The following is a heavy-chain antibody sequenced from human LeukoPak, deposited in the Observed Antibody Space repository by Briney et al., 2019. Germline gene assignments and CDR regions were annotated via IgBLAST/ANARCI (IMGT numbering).Heavy chain of an antibody. J-gene: IGHJ4*02. CDR3: ASAWHLGIVVVMLDS. D-gene: IGHD3-22*01. CDR1: GFTFSSAG. CDR2: ITFSGLGL. Sequence: GGSLRLSCAASGFTFSSAGMTWVRQAPGKGLEGVSTITFSGLGLYYADSVKGRFTISRDNSKNMVYLQMTSLRVEDTAVYYCASAWHLGIVVVMLDSWGQGTLVTVSS. V-gene: IGHV3-23*01.